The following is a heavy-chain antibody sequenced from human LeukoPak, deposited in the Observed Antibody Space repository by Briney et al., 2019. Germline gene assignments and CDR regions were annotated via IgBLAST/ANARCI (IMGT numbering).Heavy chain of an antibody. J-gene: IGHJ5*02. D-gene: IGHD6-13*01. CDR3: ARDSSGWYHWFDP. V-gene: IGHV3-30*03. CDR2: ISYDGSNK. CDR1: GFTFSSNG. Sequence: PGGSLRLSCAASGFTFSSNGMHWVRQAPGKGLEWVAVISYDGSNKHYADSVKGRFTISRDNAKNSLYLQMNSLRVEDTAVYYCARDSSGWYHWFDPWGQGTLVTVSS.